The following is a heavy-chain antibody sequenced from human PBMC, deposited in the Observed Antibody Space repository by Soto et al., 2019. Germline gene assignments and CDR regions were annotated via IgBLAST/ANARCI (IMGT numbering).Heavy chain of an antibody. CDR3: ARGRVGRNCKSSSCYTWVFGY. D-gene: IGHD2-2*02. CDR1: GFTFSNYW. J-gene: IGHJ4*02. Sequence: EVQLVESGGGLVQPGGSLRLSCAASGFTFSNYWMHWVRQAPGKGLVWVSRINSDGSSTSYADSVKGRFTISRDNTKNTLSLQMNRLRANDTATYYCARGRVGRNCKSSSCYTWVFGYWGQGTLVTVST. V-gene: IGHV3-74*01. CDR2: INSDGSST.